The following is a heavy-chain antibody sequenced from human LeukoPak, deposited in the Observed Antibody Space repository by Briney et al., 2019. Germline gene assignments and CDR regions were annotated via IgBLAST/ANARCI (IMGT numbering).Heavy chain of an antibody. Sequence: ASVKVSCKASGYTFTGYYMHWVRQAPGQGLEWMGWINPNSGGTNYAQKFQGRVTMTRDTSISTAYMELRSLRSDDTAVYYCARSGVVVTGTRYFQHWGQGTLVTVSS. V-gene: IGHV1-2*02. CDR3: ARSGVVVTGTRYFQH. J-gene: IGHJ1*01. CDR2: INPNSGGT. D-gene: IGHD1-14*01. CDR1: GYTFTGYY.